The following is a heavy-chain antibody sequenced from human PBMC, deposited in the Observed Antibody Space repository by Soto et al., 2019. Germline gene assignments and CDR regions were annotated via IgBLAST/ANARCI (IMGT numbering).Heavy chain of an antibody. CDR1: GFTFSSYW. J-gene: IGHJ6*02. V-gene: IGHV3-7*01. CDR2: IKQDGSEK. D-gene: IGHD3-22*01. Sequence: PGGSLRLSCAASGFTFSSYWMTWVRQAPGKGLEWVANIKQDGSEKYYVDSVKGRFTISRDNAKNSLYLQMNSLRAEDTAVYYCARYDTSGYSYYYYGMDVWGQGTTVTVSS. CDR3: ARYDTSGYSYYYYGMDV.